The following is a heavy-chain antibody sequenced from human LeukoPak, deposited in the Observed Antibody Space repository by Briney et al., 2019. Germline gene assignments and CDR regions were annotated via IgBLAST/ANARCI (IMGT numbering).Heavy chain of an antibody. CDR3: AREGDWFDP. V-gene: IGHV4-39*07. J-gene: IGHJ5*02. CDR1: GGSISSSSYY. CDR2: IYYSGST. Sequence: SETLSLTCTVSGGSISSSSYYWGWIRQPPGKGLEWIGSIYYSGSTYYNPSLKSRVTISVDTSKNQFSLELSSVTAADTAVYYCAREGDWFDPWGQGTLVTVSS.